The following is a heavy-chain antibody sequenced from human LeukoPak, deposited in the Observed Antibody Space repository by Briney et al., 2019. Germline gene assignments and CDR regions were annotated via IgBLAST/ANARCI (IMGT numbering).Heavy chain of an antibody. V-gene: IGHV1-2*02. Sequence: GASVKVSCKASGYSFTGYYIYWLRQAPGQGLEWMGWINPNSGDSDSAQRLQGRVTMTRDTSINTAYTELRSLRSDDTAMYFCARVRYLDEGHPLDYWGQGTLVTVSS. CDR3: ARVRYLDEGHPLDY. CDR2: INPNSGDS. J-gene: IGHJ4*02. D-gene: IGHD1-20*01. CDR1: GYSFTGYY.